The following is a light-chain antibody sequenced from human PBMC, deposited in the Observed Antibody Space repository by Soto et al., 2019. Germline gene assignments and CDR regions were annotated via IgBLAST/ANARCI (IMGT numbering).Light chain of an antibody. J-gene: IGKJ4*01. V-gene: IGKV3-20*01. CDR3: QHYDNSPVT. CDR1: QSISSSH. Sequence: EIVLTQSPGTLSLSPGERATLSCRASQSISSSHLVWYQHKPGQAPRLLIYGASTRAVGIPDRFSGTGSGTDLTLTVSRLEPEDSALYYCQHYDNSPVTFGGGTKVEIK. CDR2: GAS.